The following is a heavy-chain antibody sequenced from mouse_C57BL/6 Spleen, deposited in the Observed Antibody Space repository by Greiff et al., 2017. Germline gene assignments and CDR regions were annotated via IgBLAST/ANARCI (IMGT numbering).Heavy chain of an antibody. CDR1: GYAFSSSW. Sequence: VQLQQSGPELVKPGASVKISCKASGYAFSSSWMNWVKQRPGKGLEWIGRIYPGDGDTNYNGKFKGKATLTADKSSSTAYMQLSRLTSEDSAVYICASYYYGSEFAYWGQGTLVTVSA. CDR3: ASYYYGSEFAY. J-gene: IGHJ3*01. D-gene: IGHD1-1*01. V-gene: IGHV1-82*01. CDR2: IYPGDGDT.